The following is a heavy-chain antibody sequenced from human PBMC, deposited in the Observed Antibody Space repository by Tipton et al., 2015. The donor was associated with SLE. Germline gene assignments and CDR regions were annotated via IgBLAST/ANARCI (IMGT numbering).Heavy chain of an antibody. J-gene: IGHJ2*01. CDR2: ISSSSSYI. V-gene: IGHV3-21*04. Sequence: SLRLSCAASGFTFSSYSMNWVRQAPGKGLEWVSSISSSSSYIYYADSVKGRFTISRDNSKNTLYLQMSSLRAEDTAVYYCARVSDYDDWYFDLWGRGTLVTVSS. CDR3: ARVSDYDDWYFDL. D-gene: IGHD3-22*01. CDR1: GFTFSSYS.